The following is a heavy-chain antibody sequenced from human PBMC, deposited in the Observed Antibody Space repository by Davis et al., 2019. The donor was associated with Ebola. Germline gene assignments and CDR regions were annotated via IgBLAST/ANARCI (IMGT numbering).Heavy chain of an antibody. CDR3: AKSPSGWYDY. CDR2: ISYDGSNE. CDR1: GFTFSNYG. Sequence: GGSLRLSCAASGFTFSNYGMAWVRQAPGKGLEWVAIISYDGSNEYYADSVKGRFTISSDNSKNTVFLQMGSLRAEDTAVYYCAKSPSGWYDYWGQGTLVTVSS. D-gene: IGHD6-19*01. V-gene: IGHV3-30*18. J-gene: IGHJ4*02.